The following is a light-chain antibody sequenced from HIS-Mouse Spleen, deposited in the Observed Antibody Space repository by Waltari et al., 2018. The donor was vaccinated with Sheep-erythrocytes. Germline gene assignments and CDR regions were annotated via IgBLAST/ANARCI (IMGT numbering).Light chain of an antibody. Sequence: QSALTQPRSVSGSPGQSVTISCTGTSSDVGGYNYVSWYPQPPGKAPKLLIYAVSKRPSGVSKRFSGSKSGNTASLTISGVPAEDEADYFRRSYTSRNTQVFGRGTKLTGL. CDR3: RSYTSRNTQV. J-gene: IGLJ2*01. V-gene: IGLV2-11*01. CDR2: AVS. CDR1: SSDVGGYNY.